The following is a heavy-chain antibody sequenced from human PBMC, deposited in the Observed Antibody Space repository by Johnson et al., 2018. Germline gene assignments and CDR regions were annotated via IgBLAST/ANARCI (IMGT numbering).Heavy chain of an antibody. J-gene: IGHJ3*02. CDR3: AKDGGVDGVDS. Sequence: EVQLVESGGGLVQPGGSLRLSCAASGFTFDDYAMHWVRQAPGKGLEWVSGISWNSGSLGYADSVKGRFTISRDNAKNSLYLQMNSLRAEDTALYYCAKDGGVDGVDSWGQGTMVTVSS. V-gene: IGHV3-9*01. CDR1: GFTFDDYA. D-gene: IGHD2-8*02. CDR2: ISWNSGSL.